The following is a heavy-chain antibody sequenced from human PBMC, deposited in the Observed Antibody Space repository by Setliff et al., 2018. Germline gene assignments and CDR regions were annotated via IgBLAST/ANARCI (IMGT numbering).Heavy chain of an antibody. J-gene: IGHJ4*02. Sequence: GESLKISCQVSGYNSASQWIGWVRQMPGKGLEWMGIIYPGDSETRYSPSFQGQVTISADKSITTAYLQWGSLQASDTAMYYCATHPVGTWLFYFDSWGQGTLVTVSS. CDR3: ATHPVGTWLFYFDS. V-gene: IGHV5-51*01. D-gene: IGHD3-9*01. CDR2: IYPGDSET. CDR1: GYNSASQW.